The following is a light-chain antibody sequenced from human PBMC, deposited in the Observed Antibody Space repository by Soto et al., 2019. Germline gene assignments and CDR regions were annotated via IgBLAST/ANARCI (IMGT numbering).Light chain of an antibody. CDR2: DAS. CDR3: QHYNRYEGT. J-gene: IGKJ1*01. V-gene: IGKV1-5*01. CDR1: QNIRDW. Sequence: DIQMTQSPSSLSASVGDRVTSTCRASQNIRDWLAWYQQRPGKAPKLLIYDASNLESGVPSGFTGSGSGTEFSLTISSLQPDDFAIYYCQHYNRYEGTFGQGTKVDIK.